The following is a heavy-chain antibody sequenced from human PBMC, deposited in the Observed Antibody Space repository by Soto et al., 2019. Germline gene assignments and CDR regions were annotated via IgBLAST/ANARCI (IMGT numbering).Heavy chain of an antibody. CDR3: AALKRMVAGDY. D-gene: IGHD2-8*01. CDR2: IYNSGST. Sequence: QVQLQESGPGLVKPSETLSLTCTVSGGSVRSDNYYWSWIRQPPGKGLEWTGYIYNSGSTKYNPSLESRVTIPGDTSDNQFSLNLISVTTADTAVYYCAALKRMVAGDYWGQGALVTVSS. CDR1: GGSVRSDNYY. J-gene: IGHJ4*02. V-gene: IGHV4-61*01.